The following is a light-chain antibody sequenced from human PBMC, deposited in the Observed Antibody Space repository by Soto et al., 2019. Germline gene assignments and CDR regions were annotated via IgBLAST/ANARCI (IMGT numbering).Light chain of an antibody. CDR3: QHYDNLPPYI. Sequence: EIQMTQSPSSLSVSVGDRVTITCQASRDIRDFLNWYQQKPGKAPKLLIFDASNLEEGVPPRFSGSGSGTHFTFPINILQSKDVATYYCQHYDNLPPYIFGQGTKVDIK. J-gene: IGKJ2*01. CDR2: DAS. V-gene: IGKV1-33*01. CDR1: RDIRDF.